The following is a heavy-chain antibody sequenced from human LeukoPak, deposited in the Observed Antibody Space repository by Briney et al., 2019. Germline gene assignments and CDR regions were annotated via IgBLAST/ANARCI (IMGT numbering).Heavy chain of an antibody. J-gene: IGHJ6*03. CDR1: GGSISSSSYY. CDR2: IYYSGST. D-gene: IGHD2-15*01. Sequence: LETLSLTCTVSGGSISSSSYYWGWIRQPPGKGLEWIGSIYYSGSTYYNPSLKSRVTISVDTSKNQFSLKLSSVTAADTAVYYCARNRRLGYCSGGSCYSFGYYYYYMDVWGKGTTVTISS. V-gene: IGHV4-39*07. CDR3: ARNRRLGYCSGGSCYSFGYYYYYMDV.